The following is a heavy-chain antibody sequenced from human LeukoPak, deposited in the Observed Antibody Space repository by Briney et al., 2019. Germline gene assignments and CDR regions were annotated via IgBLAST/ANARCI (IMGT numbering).Heavy chain of an antibody. D-gene: IGHD3-22*01. CDR1: GFTFSSYS. J-gene: IGHJ6*03. V-gene: IGHV3-21*01. CDR2: ISGSSSYI. Sequence: GGSLRLSCAASGFTFSSYSMNWVRQAPGKGLEWVSSISGSSSYIYYADSVKGRFTISRDNAKNSLYLQMNSLRAEDTAVYYCARAGYYYDSSGSPQAYYYYYYMDVWGKGTTVTVSS. CDR3: ARAGYYYDSSGSPQAYYYYYYMDV.